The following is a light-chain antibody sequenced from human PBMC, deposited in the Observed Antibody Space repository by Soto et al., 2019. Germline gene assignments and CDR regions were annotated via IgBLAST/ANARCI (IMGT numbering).Light chain of an antibody. CDR3: ASWDDSLNVVV. CDR2: SNY. CDR1: SSNIGSNT. J-gene: IGLJ2*01. Sequence: QPVLTQPPSASGTPGQRVTISCSGSSSNIGSNTVNWYQQLPGTAPKLLIYSNYQRPSGVPDRFSGSKSGTSASLAISGLQSEDEADYYCASWDDSLNVVVFGGGTKLTVL. V-gene: IGLV1-44*01.